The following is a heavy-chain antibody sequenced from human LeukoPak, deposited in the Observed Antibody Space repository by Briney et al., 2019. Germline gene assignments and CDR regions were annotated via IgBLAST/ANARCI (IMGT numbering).Heavy chain of an antibody. CDR2: ISNSSTTM. CDR3: ARDEIVVVPAARYYAFDI. V-gene: IGHV3-48*03. D-gene: IGHD2-2*01. Sequence: GGSLRLSCAVSGFTFSSYDMHWVRQAPGKGLEWVSYISNSSTTMYYADSVKGRFTISRDNTENSLYLQMNSLRAEDTAVYYCARDEIVVVPAARYYAFDIWGQGTMVTVSS. J-gene: IGHJ3*02. CDR1: GFTFSSYD.